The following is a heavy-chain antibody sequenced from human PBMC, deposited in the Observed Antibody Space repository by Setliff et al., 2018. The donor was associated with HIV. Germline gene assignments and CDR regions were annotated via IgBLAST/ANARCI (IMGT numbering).Heavy chain of an antibody. CDR3: ATCRHRPSNWFDP. J-gene: IGHJ5*02. Sequence: PSETLSLTCTVSGGSISSQYWSWIRQTPGKGLESIGYVYNSGGTNYNPSLKSRVTISVDTSKNQFSLKLTSVTAADTAVYYCATCRHRPSNWFDPWGQGTVVTVSS. V-gene: IGHV4-59*11. CDR1: GGSISSQY. CDR2: VYNSGGT.